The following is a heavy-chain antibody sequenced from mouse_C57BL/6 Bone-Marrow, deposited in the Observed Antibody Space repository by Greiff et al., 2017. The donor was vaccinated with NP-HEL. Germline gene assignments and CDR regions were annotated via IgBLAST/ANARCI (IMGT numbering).Heavy chain of an antibody. CDR1: GFTFSSYA. V-gene: IGHV5-4*01. J-gene: IGHJ1*03. Sequence: EVQRVESGGGLVKPGGSLKLSCAASGFTFSSYAMSWVRQTPEKRLEWVATISDGGSYTYYPDNVKGRFTISRDNAKNNLYLQMSHLKSEDTAMYYCARDPGYYGNYGWYFDVWGTGTTVTVSS. D-gene: IGHD2-1*01. CDR2: ISDGGSYT. CDR3: ARDPGYYGNYGWYFDV.